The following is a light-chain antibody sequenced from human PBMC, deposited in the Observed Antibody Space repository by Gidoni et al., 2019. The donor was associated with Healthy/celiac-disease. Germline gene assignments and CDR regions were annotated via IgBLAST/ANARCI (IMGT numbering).Light chain of an antibody. V-gene: IGKV3-15*01. Sequence: EIVMTQSPATLSVSPGERATLSCRASQSVSSNFAWYQQKPGQAPRLLIYGASTRATGIPARFSGSGSGTELTLTISSLQSEDFAVYYCQQYNNWPPWTFGQGTKVEIK. CDR3: QQYNNWPPWT. CDR1: QSVSSN. CDR2: GAS. J-gene: IGKJ1*01.